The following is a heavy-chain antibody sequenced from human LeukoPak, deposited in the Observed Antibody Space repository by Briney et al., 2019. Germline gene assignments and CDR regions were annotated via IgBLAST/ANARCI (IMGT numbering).Heavy chain of an antibody. Sequence: PSETLSLNSTVSGGSISSYYWNWIRLPPGKGLEWIGSIYKSGSSNYNPSLRSRVTISVDTSKTQFSLKLTSVTAADTAVYYCARDSGSGSFGDWGQGTLVTVSS. D-gene: IGHD3-10*01. V-gene: IGHV4-59*01. J-gene: IGHJ4*02. CDR3: ARDSGSGSFGD. CDR2: IYKSGSS. CDR1: GGSISSYY.